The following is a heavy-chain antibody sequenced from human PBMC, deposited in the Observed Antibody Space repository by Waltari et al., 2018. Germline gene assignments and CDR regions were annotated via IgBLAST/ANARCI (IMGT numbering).Heavy chain of an antibody. CDR1: L. J-gene: IGHJ4*02. D-gene: IGHD2-15*01. Sequence: LRGGVRQPPGKGRGRSGQVRGVGKANYSPSLASRLNISLDRYNVQFSQKVTSATAADTAVYYCARDRGRGLDRDSWGPGTRVTVSP. CDR2: VRGVGKA. CDR3: ARDRGRGLDRDS. V-gene: IGHV4-4*02.